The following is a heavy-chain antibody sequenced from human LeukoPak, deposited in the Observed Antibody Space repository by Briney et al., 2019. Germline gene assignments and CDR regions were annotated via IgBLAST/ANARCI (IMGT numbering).Heavy chain of an antibody. J-gene: IGHJ4*02. D-gene: IGHD3-9*01. CDR2: INPNSGGT. CDR3: ARSPHILTGEKFEY. CDR1: GYTFTGYY. Sequence: ASVKVSCKASGYTFTGYYMHWVRQAPGQGLEWMGWINPNSGGTNYAQKFQGRVTMIRDTSISTAYMEVIRLRSDDTAVYYCARSPHILTGEKFEYWGQGTRVTVSS. V-gene: IGHV1-2*02.